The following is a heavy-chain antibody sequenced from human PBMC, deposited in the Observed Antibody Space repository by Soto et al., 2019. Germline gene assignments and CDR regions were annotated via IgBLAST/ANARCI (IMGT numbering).Heavy chain of an antibody. CDR3: AALGIAVAGTFDY. D-gene: IGHD6-19*01. CDR2: IYYSGST. V-gene: IGHV4-59*08. Sequence: PSETLSLTCTVSGGSISSYYWSWIRQPPGKGLEWIGCIYYSGSTNYNPSLKSRVTISVDTSKNQFSLELSSVTAADTAVYYCAALGIAVAGTFDYWGQGTLVTVSS. CDR1: GGSISSYY. J-gene: IGHJ4*02.